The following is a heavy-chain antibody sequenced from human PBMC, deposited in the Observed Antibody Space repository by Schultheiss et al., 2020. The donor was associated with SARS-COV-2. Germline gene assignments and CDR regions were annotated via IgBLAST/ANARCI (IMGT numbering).Heavy chain of an antibody. V-gene: IGHV4-31*03. Sequence: SETLSLTCTVSGDSINSDDYFWSWIRRHPEKGLEWIGYIYYSGSSYRNPSLKSRVTISLDTSKNQFSLKLSSVTAADTAVYYCARGAQEVRRAVDFWGQGTLVTVSS. J-gene: IGHJ4*02. CDR3: ARGAQEVRRAVDF. CDR2: IYYSGSS. CDR1: GDSINSDDYF. D-gene: IGHD1-1*01.